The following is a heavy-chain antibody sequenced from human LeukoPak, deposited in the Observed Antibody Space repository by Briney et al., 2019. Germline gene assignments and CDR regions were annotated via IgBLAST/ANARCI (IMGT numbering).Heavy chain of an antibody. V-gene: IGHV4-30-4*01. D-gene: IGHD6-19*01. Sequence: SQTLSLTCTVSGGSISSGDYYWSWIRQPPGKGLEWIGYIYYSGSTYYNPSLKSRVTISVDTSKNQFSLKLSSVTAADTAVYYCARHSIAVAASFDYWGQGTLVTVSS. CDR2: IYYSGST. CDR3: ARHSIAVAASFDY. CDR1: GGSISSGDYY. J-gene: IGHJ4*02.